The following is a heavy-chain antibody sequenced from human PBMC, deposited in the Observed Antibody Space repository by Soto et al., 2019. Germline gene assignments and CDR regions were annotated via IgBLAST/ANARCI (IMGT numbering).Heavy chain of an antibody. CDR3: ARLIGNSWFIG. V-gene: IGHV6-1*01. D-gene: IGHD2-15*01. CDR2: TYFRSKWYS. CDR1: GDSVSSNSVT. Sequence: QVQLQQSGPGLVKPSQTLLLTCAISGDSVSSNSVTWNWIRQSPSSGLEWLGRTYFRSKWYSDYAESVKSRIVIDPDTSRYQFSLQLNSVTPDDTAVYYCARLIGNSWFIGWGQGSLVTVSS. J-gene: IGHJ4*02.